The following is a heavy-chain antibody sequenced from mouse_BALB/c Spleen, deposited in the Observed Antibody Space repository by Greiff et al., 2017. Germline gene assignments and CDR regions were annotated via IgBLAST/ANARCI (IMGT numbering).Heavy chain of an antibody. CDR1: GFSLTSYD. CDR3: VRGGYGSSYNYAMDY. CDR2: IWTGGGT. V-gene: IGHV2-9-2*01. Sequence: VQRVESGPGLVAPSQSLSITCTVSGFSLTSYDISWIRQPPGKGLEWLGVIWTGGGTNYNSAFMSRLSISKDNSKSQVFLKMNSLQTDDTAIYYCVRGGYGSSYNYAMDYWGQGTSVTVSS. J-gene: IGHJ4*01. D-gene: IGHD1-1*01.